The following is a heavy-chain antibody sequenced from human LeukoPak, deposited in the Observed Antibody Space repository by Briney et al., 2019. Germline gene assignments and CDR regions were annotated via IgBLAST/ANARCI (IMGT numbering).Heavy chain of an antibody. Sequence: GGSLRLSCAASGFTFSSYGMRWVRQAPGKGLEWVAVISYDGSNKYYADSVKGRFTISRDNSKNTLYLQMNSLRAEDTAVYYCAKAPYVLRFLEWLTHFDYWGQGTLVTVSS. CDR3: AKAPYVLRFLEWLTHFDY. CDR2: ISYDGSNK. CDR1: GFTFSSYG. V-gene: IGHV3-30*18. J-gene: IGHJ4*02. D-gene: IGHD3-3*01.